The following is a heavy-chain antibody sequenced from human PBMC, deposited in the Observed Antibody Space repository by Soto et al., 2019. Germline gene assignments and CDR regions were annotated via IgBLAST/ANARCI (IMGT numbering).Heavy chain of an antibody. CDR3: ARDRDITIPFYGMDV. CDR1: GYTFTSYA. V-gene: IGHV1-3*01. J-gene: IGHJ6*02. CDR2: INAGNGNT. Sequence: ASVKVSCKASGYTFTSYAMHWVRQAPGQRLEWMGWINAGNGNTKYSQKFQGRVTITRDTSASTAYMELSSLRSEDTAVYYCARDRDITIPFYGMDVWGQGTTVTVSS. D-gene: IGHD3-9*01.